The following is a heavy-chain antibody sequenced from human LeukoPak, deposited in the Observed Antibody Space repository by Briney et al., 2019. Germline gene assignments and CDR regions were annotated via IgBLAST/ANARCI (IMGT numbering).Heavy chain of an antibody. V-gene: IGHV4-34*01. J-gene: IGHJ6*02. Sequence: LETLSLTCAVYGGSFSGYYWSWIRQPPGRGLEWIGEINHSGSTNYNPSLKSRVTISVDTSKNQFSLKLSSVTAADTAVYYWARPNSSSSRAGYRYGMDVWGQGTTVTVSS. CDR2: INHSGST. CDR1: GGSFSGYY. CDR3: ARPNSSSSRAGYRYGMDV. D-gene: IGHD6-13*01.